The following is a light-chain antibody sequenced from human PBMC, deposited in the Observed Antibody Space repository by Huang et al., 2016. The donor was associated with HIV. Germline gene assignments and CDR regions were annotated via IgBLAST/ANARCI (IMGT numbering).Light chain of an antibody. Sequence: DIQMTQSPSSLSASVGDRVTITCRASQGIINYLRWHQQRPGQAPRLLIYDASSLQRGVPSRFSGSGSGTEFTLTITSLQPDDCATYYCQQGDDIPYTFGQGTRLEI. CDR2: DAS. J-gene: IGKJ2*01. CDR3: QQGDDIPYT. V-gene: IGKV1-39*01. CDR1: QGIINY.